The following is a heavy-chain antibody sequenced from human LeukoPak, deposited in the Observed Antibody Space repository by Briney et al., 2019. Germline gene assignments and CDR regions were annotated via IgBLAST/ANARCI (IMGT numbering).Heavy chain of an antibody. CDR3: ARNLLIAVAGDAHFDY. CDR2: IYTSGST. V-gene: IGHV4-61*02. J-gene: IGHJ4*02. D-gene: IGHD6-19*01. CDR1: GGSISSGSYY. Sequence: SQTLSLTCTVSGGSISSGSYYWSWIRQPAGKGLEWIGRIYTSGSTNYNPSLKSRVTISVDTSKNQFSLKLSSVTAADTAVYYCARNLLIAVAGDAHFDYWGQGALVTVSS.